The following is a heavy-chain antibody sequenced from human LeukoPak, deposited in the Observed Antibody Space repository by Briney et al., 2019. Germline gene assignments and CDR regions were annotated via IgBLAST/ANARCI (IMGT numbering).Heavy chain of an antibody. CDR1: GYTFTSYY. J-gene: IGHJ6*02. D-gene: IGHD3-3*01. Sequence: ASVKVSCKASGYTFTSYYMHWVRQAPGQGLEWMGIINPSGGSTSYAQKFQGRATMTRDTSTSTVYMELSSLRSEDTAVYYCARDLRVRFLEWANEYYYYGMDVWGQGTTVTVSS. V-gene: IGHV1-46*01. CDR3: ARDLRVRFLEWANEYYYYGMDV. CDR2: INPSGGST.